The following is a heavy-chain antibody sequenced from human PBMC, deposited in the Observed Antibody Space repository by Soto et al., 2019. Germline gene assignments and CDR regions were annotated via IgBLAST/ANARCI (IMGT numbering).Heavy chain of an antibody. CDR2: ISYDGSNK. CDR1: GFTFSSYG. D-gene: IGHD3-22*01. V-gene: IGHV3-30*18. J-gene: IGHJ6*02. Sequence: GGSLRLSCAASGFTFSSYGMHWVRQAPGKGLEWVAVISYDGSNKYYADSVKGRFTISRDNSKNTLYLQMNSLRAEDTAVYYCAKGPGYYDSSGLLMDVWGQGTTVTVSS. CDR3: AKGPGYYDSSGLLMDV.